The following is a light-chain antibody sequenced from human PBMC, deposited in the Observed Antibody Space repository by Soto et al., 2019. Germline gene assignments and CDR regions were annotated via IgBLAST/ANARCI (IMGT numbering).Light chain of an antibody. V-gene: IGKV1-39*01. J-gene: IGKJ4*01. CDR1: QSISHY. Sequence: DIQMTQSPSSLSASVGDRVTITCRASQSISHYLNWYQHESGKAPKVLIYHTSSLQSGVPSRFSGSGSGTDFTLTITSLQPDDFATYHCQQYHTYLTFGGGTKVDIK. CDR3: QQYHTYLT. CDR2: HTS.